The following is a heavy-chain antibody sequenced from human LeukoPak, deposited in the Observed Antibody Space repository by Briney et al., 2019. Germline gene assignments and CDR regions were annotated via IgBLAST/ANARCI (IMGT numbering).Heavy chain of an antibody. D-gene: IGHD2-2*01. Sequence: GGSLRLSCAASGFTFSSYAMRWVRQAPGKGLEWVSAIRYGGGSRYYADSVKGRFTISRDNAKNTLYLQMNSLRAEDTAVYYLAREGACSSTNCTALQYCAWLFSSGGSPSGMDVWGQGTTVTVSS. V-gene: IGHV3-23*01. CDR2: IRYGGGSR. CDR1: GFTFSSYA. CDR3: AREGACSSTNCTALQYCAWLFSSGGSPSGMDV. J-gene: IGHJ6*02.